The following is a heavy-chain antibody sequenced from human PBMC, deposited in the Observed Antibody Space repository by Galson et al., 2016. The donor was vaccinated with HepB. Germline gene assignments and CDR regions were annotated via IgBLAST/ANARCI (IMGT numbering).Heavy chain of an antibody. CDR2: ISSNGGST. J-gene: IGHJ4*02. D-gene: IGHD3-3*01. CDR1: RFTLRRYV. V-gene: IGHV3-64*02. Sequence: SLRLSCAVSRFTLRRYVMHWVRQAPEKRLECVSRISSNGGSTDYADSVKGRFAFSRDNAKNTLYLQMNSLRAEDTAVYYCVRGSLGLRFFDYWGQGTLVTVSS. CDR3: VRGSLGLRFFDY.